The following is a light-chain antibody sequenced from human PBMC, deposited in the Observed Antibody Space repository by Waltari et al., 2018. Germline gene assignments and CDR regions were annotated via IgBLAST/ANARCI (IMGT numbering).Light chain of an antibody. J-gene: IGKJ5*01. CDR2: GAS. CDR1: QSVSSNY. Sequence: EIVLTQSPGTLSLSPGERATLSCRASQSVSSNYLAWYQQKPGQAPRLLSYGASSRATGIPDKFSGSGSGTDFTLTISRLEPEDFAVYFCQRYGSSPPITFGQGTRLEIK. CDR3: QRYGSSPPIT. V-gene: IGKV3-20*01.